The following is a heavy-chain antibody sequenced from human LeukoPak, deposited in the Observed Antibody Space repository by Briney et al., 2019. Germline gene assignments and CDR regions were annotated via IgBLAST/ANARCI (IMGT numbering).Heavy chain of an antibody. Sequence: ASLKVSCKASRYTFTGYYVHWVRQAPGQGLEWMGRIDPNSGDTRYAQKFQDRVTMTWDRSITTAYMELSSLRSGDTAMYFCAREIARGGSYFDYWGQGTLVTVSS. V-gene: IGHV1-2*06. CDR3: AREIARGGSYFDY. CDR1: RYTFTGYY. J-gene: IGHJ4*02. CDR2: IDPNSGDT. D-gene: IGHD1-26*01.